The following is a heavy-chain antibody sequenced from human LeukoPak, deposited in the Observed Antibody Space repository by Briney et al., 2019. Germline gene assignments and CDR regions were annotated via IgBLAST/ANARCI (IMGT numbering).Heavy chain of an antibody. V-gene: IGHV4-34*01. Sequence: SETLSLTCAVYGGSFSGYYWSWIRQPPVKGLEWIGEINHSGSTNYNPSLKSRVTISVDTSKNQFSLKLSSVTAADTAVYYCARGRQEYYYDSSGYGGKKVDYWGQGTLVTVSS. J-gene: IGHJ4*02. CDR3: ARGRQEYYYDSSGYGGKKVDY. D-gene: IGHD3-22*01. CDR2: INHSGST. CDR1: GGSFSGYY.